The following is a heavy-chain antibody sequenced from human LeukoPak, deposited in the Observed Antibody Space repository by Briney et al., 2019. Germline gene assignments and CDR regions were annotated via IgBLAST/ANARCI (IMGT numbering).Heavy chain of an antibody. CDR2: INPNSGGT. CDR1: GYTFTGYY. CDR3: ARETPRRGRGYCSGGSCSLMHY. D-gene: IGHD2-15*01. Sequence: GASVKVSCKASGYTFTGYYMHWVRQAPGQGLEWMGRINPNSGGTNYAQKFQGRVTMTRDTSISTAYMELSRLRSDDTAVYYCARETPRRGRGYCSGGSCSLMHYWGQGTLVTVSS. V-gene: IGHV1-2*06. J-gene: IGHJ4*02.